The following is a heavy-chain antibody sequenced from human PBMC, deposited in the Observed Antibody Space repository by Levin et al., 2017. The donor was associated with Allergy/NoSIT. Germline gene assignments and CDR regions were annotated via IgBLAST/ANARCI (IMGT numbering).Heavy chain of an antibody. CDR2: INQDASEK. V-gene: IGHV3-7*04. Sequence: TGGSLRLSCAASGFTFSTSWMDWVRQTPGKGLEWVANINQDASEKYYVDSVKGRFTISRDNAKNSLYLQMNSLRADDTAVYYCSWTLDYWGQGILVTVSS. J-gene: IGHJ4*02. CDR1: GFTFSTSW. CDR3: SWTLDY.